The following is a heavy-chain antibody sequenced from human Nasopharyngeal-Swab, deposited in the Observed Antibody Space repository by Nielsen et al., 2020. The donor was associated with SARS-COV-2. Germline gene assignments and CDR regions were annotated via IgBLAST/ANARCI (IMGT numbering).Heavy chain of an antibody. CDR2: INTDGTST. D-gene: IGHD2-2*01. V-gene: IGHV3-74*01. CDR1: GFTFSSYW. J-gene: IGHJ3*01. CDR3: VRGPSSGYANDAFGV. Sequence: GSLRLSCAASGFTFSSYWMHWVRQAPGKGLVWVSRINTDGTSTRYADSVKGRLTIARDNAKNTLYMQMNSLGDEDTAVYYCVRGPSSGYANDAFGVWGQGTMVTVSS.